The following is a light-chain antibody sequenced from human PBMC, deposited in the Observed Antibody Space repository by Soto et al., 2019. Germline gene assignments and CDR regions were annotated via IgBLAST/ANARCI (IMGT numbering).Light chain of an antibody. CDR3: QVWNSGSGHPVV. Sequence: SYELTQPPSMSVAPGQTDRLTCGGNNIVSKNVHWYQQKPGQAPVLVVYDDSDRPPAIPERFSGSNSGNTATLTISRVEAGDDADYYCQVWNSGSGHPVVFGGGTKVTVL. CDR2: DDS. CDR1: NIVSKN. V-gene: IGLV3-21*02. J-gene: IGLJ2*01.